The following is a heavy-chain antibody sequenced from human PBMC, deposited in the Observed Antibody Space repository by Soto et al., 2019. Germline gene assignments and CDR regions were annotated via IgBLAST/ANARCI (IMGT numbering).Heavy chain of an antibody. V-gene: IGHV1-18*01. CDR2: ISAYNGNT. J-gene: IGHJ5*02. CDR3: ARSSGTSYIWFDP. Sequence: QVQLVQSATEVKKPGASVKVSCKASGYAFSTYGISWVRQAPGQGLEWMGWISAYNGNTNYAQKLQDRVTMTTYTSTNTAYMEVRSLRSDDTAVYYCARSSGTSYIWFDPWGQGTLVIVSS. D-gene: IGHD1-26*01. CDR1: GYAFSTYG.